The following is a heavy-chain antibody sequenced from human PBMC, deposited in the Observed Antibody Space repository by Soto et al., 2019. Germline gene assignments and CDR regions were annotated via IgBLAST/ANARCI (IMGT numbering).Heavy chain of an antibody. D-gene: IGHD5-12*01. Sequence: QVQLQVSAPGLVKPSETLSLTCTVSGDSISAYSWSCVRQPPGKGIEWIGNIHYNGNTKYNPSLKRRVTMSVDTSKNQCSLKLISVTAADTAKYFCAREGNLGRWLQPLDFWGQGTLGTFSS. J-gene: IGHJ4*02. CDR1: GDSISAYS. V-gene: IGHV4-59*01. CDR3: AREGNLGRWLQPLDF. CDR2: IHYNGNT.